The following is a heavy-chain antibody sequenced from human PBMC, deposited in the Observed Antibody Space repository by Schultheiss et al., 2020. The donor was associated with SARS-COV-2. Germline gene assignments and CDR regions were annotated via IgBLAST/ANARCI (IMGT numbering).Heavy chain of an antibody. Sequence: GESLKISCAASGFTFSSYSMNWVRQAPGKGLEWVSYISSSSSTIYYADSVKGRFTISRDNAKNSLYLQMNSLRAEDTAVYYCAKDRARYCSGGSCHQTNDYWGQGTLVTVSS. CDR2: ISSSSSTI. J-gene: IGHJ4*02. V-gene: IGHV3-48*01. D-gene: IGHD2-15*01. CDR1: GFTFSSYS. CDR3: AKDRARYCSGGSCHQTNDY.